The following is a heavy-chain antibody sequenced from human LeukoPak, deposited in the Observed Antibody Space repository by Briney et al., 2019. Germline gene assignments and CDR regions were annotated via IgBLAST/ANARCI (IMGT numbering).Heavy chain of an antibody. CDR1: GYTFTGYY. CDR2: INPNSGGT. J-gene: IGHJ4*02. CDR3: ARLRASSGWYIF. Sequence: ASVKVSCKASGYTFTGYYMHWVRRAAGQGLEWMGWINPNSGGTNYAQKFQGRVTMTRDTSISTAYMELSRLRSDDTAVYYCARLRASSGWYIFWGQGTLVTVSS. D-gene: IGHD6-19*01. V-gene: IGHV1-2*02.